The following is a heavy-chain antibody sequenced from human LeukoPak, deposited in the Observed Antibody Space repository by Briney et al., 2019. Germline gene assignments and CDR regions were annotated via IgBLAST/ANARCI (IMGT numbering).Heavy chain of an antibody. CDR2: ISWNSGSI. V-gene: IGHV3-9*01. J-gene: IGHJ6*02. Sequence: GRSLRLSCAASGFTFDDYAMHWVRQAPGKGLEWVSGISWNSGSIGYADSVKGRFTISRDNAKNSLYLQMNSLRAEDTALYYCAKDGTAPYGMDVWGQGTTVTVSS. CDR1: GFTFDDYA. D-gene: IGHD5-18*01. CDR3: AKDGTAPYGMDV.